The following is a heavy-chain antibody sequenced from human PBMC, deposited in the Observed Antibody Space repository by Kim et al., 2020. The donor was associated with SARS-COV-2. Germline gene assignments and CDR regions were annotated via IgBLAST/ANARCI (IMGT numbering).Heavy chain of an antibody. CDR2: GGT. V-gene: IGHV1-2*02. J-gene: IGHJ4*02. CDR3: ARDPSFPSN. D-gene: IGHD3-3*02. Sequence: GGTNYAQKFQGRVTMTRDTSISTAYMELSRLRSDDTAVYYCARDPSFPSNWGQGTLVTVSS.